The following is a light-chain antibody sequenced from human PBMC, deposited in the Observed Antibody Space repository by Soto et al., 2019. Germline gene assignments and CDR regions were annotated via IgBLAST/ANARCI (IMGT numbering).Light chain of an antibody. Sequence: EIVFTQSPRTLSLSPGERATLSCRASQSVSSSYLAWYQQKPGQAPRLLIYGASSRATGIPDRFSGSGSGTDFTLTISRLEPEDFAVYYCQQYGSSSWTFGQGTKVEI. CDR1: QSVSSSY. CDR2: GAS. CDR3: QQYGSSSWT. J-gene: IGKJ1*01. V-gene: IGKV3-20*01.